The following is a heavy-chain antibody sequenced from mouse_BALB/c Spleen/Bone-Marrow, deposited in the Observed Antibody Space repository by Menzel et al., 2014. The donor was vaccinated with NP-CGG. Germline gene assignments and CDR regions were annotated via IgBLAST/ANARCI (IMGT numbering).Heavy chain of an antibody. V-gene: IGHV1-80*01. CDR3: ASVYDYGRGYAMDY. CDR2: IYPGDGDT. J-gene: IGHJ4*01. CDR1: GYAFSNYG. Sequence: QVKLKESGAEVMRPGSSVNISCKASGYAFSNYGMNWVKQRPGQGLEWIGQIYPGDGDTNYNGKFKGRVTLTADKSSSTAYMQLSSLTSEDSAVYFCASVYDYGRGYAMDYWGQGTSVTVSS. D-gene: IGHD2-4*01.